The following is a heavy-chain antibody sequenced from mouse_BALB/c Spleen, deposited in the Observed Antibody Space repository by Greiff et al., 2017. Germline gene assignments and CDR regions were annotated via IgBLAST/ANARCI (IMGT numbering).Heavy chain of an antibody. V-gene: IGHV14-3*02. J-gene: IGHJ4*01. CDR2: IDPANGNT. CDR3: ARDYCGSSLYAMDY. D-gene: IGHD1-1*01. CDR1: GFNIKDTY. Sequence: VQLQQSGAELVKPGASVKLSCTASGFNIKDTYMHWVKQRPEQGLEWIGRIDPANGNTKYDPKFQGKTTITADTSSNTTYLQLSSLTSEDTAVYYCARDYCGSSLYAMDYWGQGTSVTVSS.